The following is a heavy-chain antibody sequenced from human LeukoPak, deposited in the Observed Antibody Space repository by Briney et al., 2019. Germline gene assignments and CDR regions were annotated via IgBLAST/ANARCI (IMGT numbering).Heavy chain of an antibody. D-gene: IGHD6-19*01. CDR3: ARGGTVAGKETLHYFDY. J-gene: IGHJ4*02. V-gene: IGHV4-31*03. CDR2: IYYSGST. Sequence: SETLSLTCTVSGGSISSGGYYWSWIRQHPGKGLEWIGYIYYSGSTYYNPSLKSRVTISVDTSKNQFSLKLSSVTAADTAVYYCARGGTVAGKETLHYFDYWGQGTLVTVSS. CDR1: GGSISSGGYY.